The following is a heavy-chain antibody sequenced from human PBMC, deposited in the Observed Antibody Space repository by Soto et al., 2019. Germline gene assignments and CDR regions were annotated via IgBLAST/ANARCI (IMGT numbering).Heavy chain of an antibody. CDR1: GFTVSTNY. V-gene: IGHV3-66*01. Sequence: EVQLVESGGGLVQPGGSLRLSCVVSGFTVSTNYMGWVRQAPGKGLEWVSSIYSDGSTYYADSVQGRFTVSRDNSKNTLYLQMNSLRAEDTAIYYCAREVRRERPIDYWGQGTLVTVSS. CDR3: AREVRRERPIDY. CDR2: IYSDGST. D-gene: IGHD6-25*01. J-gene: IGHJ4*02.